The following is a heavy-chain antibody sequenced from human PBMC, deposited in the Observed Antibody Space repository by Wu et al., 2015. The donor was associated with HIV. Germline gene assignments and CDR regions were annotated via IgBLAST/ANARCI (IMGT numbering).Heavy chain of an antibody. D-gene: IGHD3-3*01. J-gene: IGHJ4*02. V-gene: IGHV1-2*02. CDR3: TRSRGFSVHYKSDDYFDH. CDR1: GYTFSDSY. CDR2: INPKTGGA. Sequence: QVQLVQSGAEVKKPGASVKVSCKGSGYTFSDSYIYWVRLAPGHGLEWVGWINPKTGGAVYAQNFXGRVTMTSDTSVNSVYMEVTRLKSDDAAVYFCTRSRGFSVHYKSDDYFDHWGQGTPVAVSA.